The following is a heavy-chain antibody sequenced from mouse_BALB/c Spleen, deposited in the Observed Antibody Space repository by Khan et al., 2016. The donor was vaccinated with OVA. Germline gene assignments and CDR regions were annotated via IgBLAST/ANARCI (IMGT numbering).Heavy chain of an antibody. CDR3: ARRTTEYALDY. D-gene: IGHD2-14*01. J-gene: IGHJ4*01. CDR2: INPRSG. V-gene: IGHV1-4*01. Sequence: QVQLQQSGAELARLGASVKLSCKASGYTFTSHTMHWIKQRPGQGLEWIGYINPRSGYNQKLNDKATLTADISSSTAYMQLSSLTSEDSAVYYCARRTTEYALDYWGQGTSVTVSS. CDR1: GYTFTSHT.